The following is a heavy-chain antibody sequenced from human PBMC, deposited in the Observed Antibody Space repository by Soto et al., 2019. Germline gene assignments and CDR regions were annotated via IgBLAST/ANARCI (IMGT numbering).Heavy chain of an antibody. CDR2: ISYDGSNK. Sequence: GGSLRLSCAASGFTFSSYAMHWVRQAPGKGLEWVAVISYDGSNKYYADSVKGRFTISRDNSKNTLYLQMNSLRAEDTAVYYCARAKDLYYYDSSGYFFDYWGQGTLVTVSS. D-gene: IGHD3-22*01. CDR1: GFTFSSYA. J-gene: IGHJ4*02. CDR3: ARAKDLYYYDSSGYFFDY. V-gene: IGHV3-30-3*01.